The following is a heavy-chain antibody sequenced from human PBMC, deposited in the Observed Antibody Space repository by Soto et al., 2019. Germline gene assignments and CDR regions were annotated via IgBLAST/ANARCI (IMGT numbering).Heavy chain of an antibody. CDR3: TTRYGSGSYYNGEAYYYYGMDV. D-gene: IGHD3-10*01. CDR2: IKSKTDGGTT. Sequence: GGSLRLSCAASGFTFSNAWMNWVRQAPGKGLEWVGRIKSKTDGGTTDYAAPVKGRFTISRDDSKNTLYLQMNSLKTEDTAVYYCTTRYGSGSYYNGEAYYYYGMDVWGQGTTVTVSS. V-gene: IGHV3-15*07. CDR1: GFTFSNAW. J-gene: IGHJ6*02.